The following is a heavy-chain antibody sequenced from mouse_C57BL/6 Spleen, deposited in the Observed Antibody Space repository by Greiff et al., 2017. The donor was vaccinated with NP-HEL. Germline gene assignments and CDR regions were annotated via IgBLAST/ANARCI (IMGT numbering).Heavy chain of an antibody. CDR1: GYTFTSYW. CDR2: IYPGSGST. CDR3: ARGGSLTGIFDY. J-gene: IGHJ2*01. D-gene: IGHD4-1*01. Sequence: VQLQQPGAELVKPGASVKMSCKASGYTFTSYWITWVKQRPGQGLEWIGDIYPGSGSTNYNEKFKSKATLTVDTSSSTAYMQLSSLTSEDSAVYYCARGGSLTGIFDYWGQGTTRTVSS. V-gene: IGHV1-55*01.